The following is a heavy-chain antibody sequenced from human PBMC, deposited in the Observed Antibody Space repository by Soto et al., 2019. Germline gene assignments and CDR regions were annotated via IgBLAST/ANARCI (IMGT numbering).Heavy chain of an antibody. CDR2: IYYSGRT. Sequence: TLSLTCTVSGDSISSGGSGNYYWSWIRQHPGKGLEWIGYIYYSGRTYYNPSLKSRVTMSLDTSKNQFSLKPNSVTAADTAVYYCARFCTGGSCFNWFDPWGQGTLVTVSS. CDR3: ARFCTGGSCFNWFDP. CDR1: GDSISSGGSGNYY. V-gene: IGHV4-31*03. J-gene: IGHJ5*02. D-gene: IGHD2-15*01.